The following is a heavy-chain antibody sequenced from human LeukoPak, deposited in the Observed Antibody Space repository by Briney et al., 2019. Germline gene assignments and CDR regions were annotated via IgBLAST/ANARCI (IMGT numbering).Heavy chain of an antibody. V-gene: IGHV3-21*01. Sequence: GGSLRLSWAASGFTFSSYSMNWVRQAPGKGLEWVSSISSSSSYIYYADSVKGRFTISRDNAKNSLYLQMNSLRAEDTAVYYCARALTEGAFDIWGQGTMVTVSS. CDR2: ISSSSSYI. J-gene: IGHJ3*02. CDR1: GFTFSSYS. CDR3: ARALTEGAFDI. D-gene: IGHD7-27*01.